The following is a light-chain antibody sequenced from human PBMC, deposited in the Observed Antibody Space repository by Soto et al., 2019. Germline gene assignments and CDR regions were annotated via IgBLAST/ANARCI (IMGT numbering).Light chain of an antibody. CDR1: SSDVGGYNY. J-gene: IGLJ2*01. V-gene: IGLV2-14*01. CDR3: SSYTSSSPPL. Sequence: QSALTQPASVSGSPGQSITISCTGTSSDVGGYNYVSWYQQHPGKAPKLMIYDVSNRPSGVSNRFSGCKSGNTASLTISGLQAEDEADYYCSSYTSSSPPLFGGGTKLTVL. CDR2: DVS.